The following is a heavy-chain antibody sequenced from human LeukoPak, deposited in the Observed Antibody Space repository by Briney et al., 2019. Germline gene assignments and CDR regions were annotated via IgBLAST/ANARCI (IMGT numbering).Heavy chain of an antibody. J-gene: IGHJ4*02. CDR1: GFTFSNYW. Sequence: GGSLRLSCAASGFTFSNYWMSWVRQAPGKGLEWVAVISNDGSNKYYADSVKGRFTISRDNSKNTLYLQMNSLRAEDTAVYYCAKVSSGSGTVDYWGQGTLVTVSS. D-gene: IGHD3-10*01. CDR2: ISNDGSNK. CDR3: AKVSSGSGTVDY. V-gene: IGHV3-30*18.